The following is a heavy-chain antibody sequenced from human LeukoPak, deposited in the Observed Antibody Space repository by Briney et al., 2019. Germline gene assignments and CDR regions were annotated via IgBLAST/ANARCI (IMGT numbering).Heavy chain of an antibody. CDR2: IKSKTDGGTT. Sequence: AGGSLRLSCAASGFTFSNAWMSWVRQAPGKGLEWVGRIKSKTDGGTTDYAAPVKGRFTISRDDSKNTLYLQMNSLKTEDTAVYYCTTVKFEWLQKKSPDYWGQGTLVTVSS. J-gene: IGHJ4*02. D-gene: IGHD5-24*01. CDR3: TTVKFEWLQKKSPDY. V-gene: IGHV3-15*01. CDR1: GFTFSNAW.